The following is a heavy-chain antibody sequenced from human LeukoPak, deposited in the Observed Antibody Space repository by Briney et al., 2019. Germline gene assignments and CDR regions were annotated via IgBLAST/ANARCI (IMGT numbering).Heavy chain of an antibody. Sequence: SVEVSCKASGGTFSSYAISWVRQAPGQGLEWMGGIIPIFGTANYAQKFQGRVTITADESTSTAYMELSSLRSEDTAVYYCASSDYVWGSYRPGDYWGQGTLVTVSS. D-gene: IGHD3-16*02. CDR1: GGTFSSYA. CDR3: ASSDYVWGSYRPGDY. J-gene: IGHJ4*02. CDR2: IIPIFGTA. V-gene: IGHV1-69*13.